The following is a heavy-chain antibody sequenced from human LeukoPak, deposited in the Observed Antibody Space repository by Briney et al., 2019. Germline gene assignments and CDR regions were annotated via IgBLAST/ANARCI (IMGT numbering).Heavy chain of an antibody. CDR3: ARDCSSTSCFDY. D-gene: IGHD2-2*01. V-gene: IGHV3-30-3*01. CDR2: ISYDGSNK. J-gene: IGHJ4*02. CDR1: GFTFSSYA. Sequence: GGSLRLSCAASGFTFSSYAMHWVRQAPGKGLEWVAVISYDGSNKYYADSVKGRFTISRDNSKNTLYLQMNSLRAEDTAVYYCARDCSSTSCFDYWGQGTLVTVSS.